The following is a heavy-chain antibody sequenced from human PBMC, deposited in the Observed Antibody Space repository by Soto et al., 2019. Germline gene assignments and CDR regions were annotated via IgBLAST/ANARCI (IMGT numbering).Heavy chain of an antibody. CDR3: ARVRALRLLGRPNWFDH. V-gene: IGHV1-69*06. CDR2: IIPIFGTA. J-gene: IGHJ5*02. Sequence: SVKVSCKASGGTFSSYAISWVRRAPGQGLEWMGGIIPIFGTANYAQKFQGRVTITADKSTSTASMELSSLSPEDTAVYYCARVRALRLLGRPNWFDHWGQGTLVTVSS. CDR1: GGTFSSYA. D-gene: IGHD5-12*01.